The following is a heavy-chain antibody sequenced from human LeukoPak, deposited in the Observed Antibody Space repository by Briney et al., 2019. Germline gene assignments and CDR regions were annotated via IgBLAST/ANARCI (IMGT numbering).Heavy chain of an antibody. CDR2: ISGSGGST. CDR3: AKMEWLLGSASDY. J-gene: IGHJ4*02. CDR1: GFTFSSYA. D-gene: IGHD3-3*01. V-gene: IGHV3-23*01. Sequence: GGSLRLSCAASGFTFSSYAVSWVRQAPGKGLEWVSAISGSGGSTYYADSVKGRFTISRDNSKNTLYLQMNSLRAEDTAVYYCAKMEWLLGSASDYWGQGTLVTVSS.